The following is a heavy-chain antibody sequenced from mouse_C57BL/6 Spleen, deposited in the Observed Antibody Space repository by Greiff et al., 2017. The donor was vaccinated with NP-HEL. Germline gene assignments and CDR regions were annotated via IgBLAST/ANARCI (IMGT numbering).Heavy chain of an antibody. CDR3: ARVGGNYAYYFDY. D-gene: IGHD2-1*01. J-gene: IGHJ2*01. CDR2: ISYDGSN. Sequence: EVKLVESGPGLVKPSQSLSLTCSVTGYSITSGYYWNWIRQFPGNKLEWMGYISYDGSNNYNPSLKNRISITRDTSKNQFFLKLNSVTTEDTATYYCARVGGNYAYYFDYWGQGTTLTVSS. V-gene: IGHV3-6*01. CDR1: GYSITSGYY.